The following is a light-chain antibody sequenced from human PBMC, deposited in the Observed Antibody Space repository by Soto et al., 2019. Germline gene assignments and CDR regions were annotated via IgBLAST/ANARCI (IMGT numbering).Light chain of an antibody. CDR1: QSVSNDF. V-gene: IGKV3-20*01. CDR3: QQYGSSPPRT. J-gene: IGKJ1*01. CDR2: GAS. Sequence: DIVWTPSPGILSLSLGERATLSCRASQSVSNDFLAWYQQKPGQAPRLLIYGASTRATDVPDRFSGSGSGADFTLSISRLEPEDFAVYYCQQYGSSPPRTFGQGTKVDIK.